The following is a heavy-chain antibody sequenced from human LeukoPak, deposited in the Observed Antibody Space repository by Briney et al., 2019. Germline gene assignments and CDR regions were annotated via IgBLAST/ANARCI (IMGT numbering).Heavy chain of an antibody. J-gene: IGHJ4*02. V-gene: IGHV4-59*01. D-gene: IGHD5-18*01. CDR3: ARGIGSYGGNRLDY. CDR1: GGSISRYY. Sequence: SETLSLTCTVAGGSISRYYWSWIRQPPGKGLEWIGYIYYSGSTNYNPSLKSRVTISVDTSKNHFSLKLSSVTAADTAVYYCARGIGSYGGNRLDYWGQGTLVTVSS. CDR2: IYYSGST.